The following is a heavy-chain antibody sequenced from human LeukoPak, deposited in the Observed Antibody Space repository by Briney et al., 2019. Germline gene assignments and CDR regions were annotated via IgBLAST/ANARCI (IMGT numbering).Heavy chain of an antibody. CDR2: INPNSGGT. D-gene: IGHD2-15*01. J-gene: IGHJ4*02. CDR1: GYTFNGYY. Sequence: GASVKVSCKASGYTFNGYYMHWVRQAPGQGLEWMGRINPNSGGTNYAQKFQGRVTMTRDTSISTAYMELSRLRSDDTAVYYCSIGAPSPTFIVVVVAATLGDFDYWGQGTLVTVSS. V-gene: IGHV1-2*06. CDR3: SIGAPSPTFIVVVVAATLGDFDY.